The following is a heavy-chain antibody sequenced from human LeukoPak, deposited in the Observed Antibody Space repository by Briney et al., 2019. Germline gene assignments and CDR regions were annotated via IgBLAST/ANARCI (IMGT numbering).Heavy chain of an antibody. CDR1: GVSFSGYY. J-gene: IGHJ6*03. V-gene: IGHV4-34*01. CDR2: INHSGNT. Sequence: PSETLSLTCAVYGVSFSGYYWRWIRQAPGKGLEWMGEINHSGNTNSNPSLKSRVTMSVDTYKNTFSMKLRSLTAADTAMYYCARREPHGDYGGKIRSYYYMDVWGKGTTITISS. CDR3: ARREPHGDYGGKIRSYYYMDV. D-gene: IGHD4-23*01.